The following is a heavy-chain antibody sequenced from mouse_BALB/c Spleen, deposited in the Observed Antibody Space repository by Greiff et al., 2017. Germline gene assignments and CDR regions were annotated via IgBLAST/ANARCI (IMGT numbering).Heavy chain of an antibody. CDR1: GFTFSSFG. CDR3: ARGDGNYDWFAY. J-gene: IGHJ3*01. D-gene: IGHD2-1*01. CDR2: ISSGSSTI. V-gene: IGHV5-17*02. Sequence: EVMLVESGGGLVQPGGSRKLSCAASGFTFSSFGMHWVRQAPEKGLEWVAYISSGSSTIYYADTVKGRFTISRDNPKNTLFLQMTSLRSEDTAMYYCARGDGNYDWFAYWGQGTLVTVSA.